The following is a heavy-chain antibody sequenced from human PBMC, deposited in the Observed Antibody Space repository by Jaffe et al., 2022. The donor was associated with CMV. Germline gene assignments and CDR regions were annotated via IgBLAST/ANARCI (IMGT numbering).Heavy chain of an antibody. CDR1: GFTFSSYG. D-gene: IGHD2-15*01. V-gene: IGHV3-33*01. CDR3: ARDNGRDYCSGGSCYPDYAFDI. CDR2: IWYDGSNK. Sequence: QVQLVESGGGVVQPGRSLRLSCAASGFTFSSYGMHWVRQAPGKGLEWVAVIWYDGSNKYYADSVKGRFTISRDNSKNTLYLQMNSLRAEDTAVYYCARDNGRDYCSGGSCYPDYAFDIWGQGTMVTVSS. J-gene: IGHJ3*02.